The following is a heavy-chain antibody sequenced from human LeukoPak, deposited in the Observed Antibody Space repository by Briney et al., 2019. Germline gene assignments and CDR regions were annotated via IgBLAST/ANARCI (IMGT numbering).Heavy chain of an antibody. CDR1: GYTFTGYY. Sequence: ASVKVSCKASGYTFTGYYMHWVRRAPGQGLEWMGWINPNSGGTNYAQKFQGRVTMTRDMSTSTVYMELSSLRSEDTAVYYCARNPWSGSYWYFDLWGRGTLVTVSS. CDR2: INPNSGGT. CDR3: ARNPWSGSYWYFDL. J-gene: IGHJ2*01. V-gene: IGHV1-2*02. D-gene: IGHD1-26*01.